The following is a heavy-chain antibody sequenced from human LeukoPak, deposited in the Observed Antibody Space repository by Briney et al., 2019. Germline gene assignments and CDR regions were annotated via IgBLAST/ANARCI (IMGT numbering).Heavy chain of an antibody. V-gene: IGHV1-18*01. CDR2: ISAYNGNT. Sequence: ASVKVSCKASGYTFTSYGISWVQQAPGQGLEWMGWISAYNGNTNYAQKLQGRVTMTTDTSTSTAYMELRSLRSDDTAVYYCARWSVRRYYFDYWGQGTLVTVSS. CDR1: GYTFTSYG. CDR3: ARWSVRRYYFDY. D-gene: IGHD2-15*01. J-gene: IGHJ4*02.